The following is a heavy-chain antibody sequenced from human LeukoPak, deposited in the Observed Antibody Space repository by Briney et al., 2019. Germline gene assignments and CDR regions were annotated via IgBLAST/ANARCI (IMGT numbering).Heavy chain of an antibody. CDR1: GFTFSSYA. Sequence: GGSLRLSCAASGFTFSSYAMHWVRQAPGKGLEWVAVISYEGSNKYYADSVKGRFTISRDNSKNTLYLQMNSLRAEDTAVYYCARRISNYYGSGSYYLTDYWGQGTLVTVSS. CDR3: ARRISNYYGSGSYYLTDY. D-gene: IGHD3-10*01. V-gene: IGHV3-30*04. CDR2: ISYEGSNK. J-gene: IGHJ4*02.